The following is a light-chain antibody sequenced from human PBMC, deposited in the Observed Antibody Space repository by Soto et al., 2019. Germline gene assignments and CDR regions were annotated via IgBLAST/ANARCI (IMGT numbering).Light chain of an antibody. CDR1: SSVVGGYNY. CDR2: DVN. V-gene: IGLV2-11*01. Sequence: QSVLTQPRSVSGSPGQSVTISCTGTSSVVGGYNYVSWYQQHPGKAPKLMIYDVNLRPSGVPDRFSGSKSGNTASLTISGLQTEDEADYYCCSYAGSYTYVFATGTKVTVL. J-gene: IGLJ1*01. CDR3: CSYAGSYTYV.